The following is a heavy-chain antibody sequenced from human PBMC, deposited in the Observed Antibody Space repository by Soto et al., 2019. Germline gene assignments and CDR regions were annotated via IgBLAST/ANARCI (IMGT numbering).Heavy chain of an antibody. CDR1: GFSFCSYG. J-gene: IGHJ6*02. V-gene: IGHV3-48*04. D-gene: IGHD3-22*01. CDR3: ARERCYYESSGSLHCGYYYGMDV. Sequence: EGWRSQYCAAAGFSFCSYGMHWVSQAPGKGLEWVAVITGSGAATYYADSVKGRFTISRDDAKNSLFLQMTGLRAEDTAVYYCARERCYYESSGSLHCGYYYGMDVWGQGTTVTVSS. CDR2: ITGSGAAT.